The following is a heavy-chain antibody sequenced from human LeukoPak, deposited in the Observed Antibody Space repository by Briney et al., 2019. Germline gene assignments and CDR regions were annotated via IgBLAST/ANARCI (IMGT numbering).Heavy chain of an antibody. CDR2: IYYSGST. J-gene: IGHJ5*02. CDR1: GGSISSYY. Sequence: SETLSLTCTVSGGSISSYYWSWIRQPPGKGLEWIGYIYYSGSTNYNPSLKRRVTISVDTSKTQFSLKLSSVTAADTAVYYCARAVSGAWFDPWGQGTLVTVSS. V-gene: IGHV4-59*08. CDR3: ARAVSGAWFDP.